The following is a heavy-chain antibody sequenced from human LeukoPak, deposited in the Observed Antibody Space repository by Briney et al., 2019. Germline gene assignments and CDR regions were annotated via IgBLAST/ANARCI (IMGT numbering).Heavy chain of an antibody. CDR1: GFTFGGSA. CDR2: ISWDSGSL. CDR3: AKEGSVCTNGICRYFDY. Sequence: GGSLRLSCAVSGFTFGGSAMHWVRQAPGKGLEWVSGISWDSGSLDYADCVKGRFTISRDNAKNSLYLQMDSLRAEDTAFYYCAKEGSVCTNGICRYFDYWGQGTLVTVSS. J-gene: IGHJ4*02. V-gene: IGHV3-9*01. D-gene: IGHD2-8*01.